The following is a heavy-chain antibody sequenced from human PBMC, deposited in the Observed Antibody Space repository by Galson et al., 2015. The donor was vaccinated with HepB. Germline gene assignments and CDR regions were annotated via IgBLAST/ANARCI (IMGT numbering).Heavy chain of an antibody. Sequence: QSGAEVKKPGESLKISCKGSGYSFTSYWIGWVRQMPGKGLEWMGIIYPGDSDTRYSPSFQGQVTISADKSISTAYLQWSSLKASDTAMYYCARLVVVTAIPPHAFDYWGQGTLVTVSS. V-gene: IGHV5-51*03. J-gene: IGHJ4*02. CDR2: IYPGDSDT. D-gene: IGHD2-21*02. CDR1: GYSFTSYW. CDR3: ARLVVVTAIPPHAFDY.